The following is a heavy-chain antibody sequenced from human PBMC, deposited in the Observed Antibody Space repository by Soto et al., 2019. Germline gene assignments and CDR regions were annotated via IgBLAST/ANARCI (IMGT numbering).Heavy chain of an antibody. J-gene: IGHJ6*02. CDR3: ARVCGGDCHYGLDV. V-gene: IGHV4-31*03. CDR1: GGSISSGGYY. D-gene: IGHD2-21*02. Sequence: QVQLQESGPGLVKPSQTLSLTCTVSGGSISSGGYYWSWIRQHPGKCLEWIGYIYYSGSSYYNPSLKSRVTIAVDTSKNQFSLKLSSVTAADTTVYYCARVCGGDCHYGLDVWGPGTTVTVSS. CDR2: IYYSGSS.